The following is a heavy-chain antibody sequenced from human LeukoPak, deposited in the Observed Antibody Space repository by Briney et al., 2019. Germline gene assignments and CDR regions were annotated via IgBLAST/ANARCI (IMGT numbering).Heavy chain of an antibody. CDR2: IIPIFGTA. D-gene: IGHD3-22*01. Sequence: ASVKVSCKASGGTFSSYAISWVRQAPGQGLEWMGGIIPIFGTANYAQKFQGRVTITTDESTSTAYMVLSSLRSEDTAVYYCARDRLPYYYNSSGYYPFDYWGQGTLVTVSS. CDR1: GGTFSSYA. CDR3: ARDRLPYYYNSSGYYPFDY. J-gene: IGHJ4*02. V-gene: IGHV1-69*05.